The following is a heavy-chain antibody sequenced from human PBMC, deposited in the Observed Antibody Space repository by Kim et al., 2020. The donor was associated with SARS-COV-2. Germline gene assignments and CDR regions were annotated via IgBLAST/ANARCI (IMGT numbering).Heavy chain of an antibody. J-gene: IGHJ6*02. D-gene: IGHD3-3*01. CDR1: GGSISSSSYY. V-gene: IGHV4-39*01. CDR2: IYYSGST. CDR3: ARLAGITIFGVVITHYYYYGMDV. Sequence: SETLSLTCTVSGGSISSSSYYWGWIRQPPGKGLEWIGSIYYSGSTYYNPSLKSRVTISVDTSKNQFSLKLSSVTAADTAVYYCARLAGITIFGVVITHYYYYGMDVWGQGTTVTVSS.